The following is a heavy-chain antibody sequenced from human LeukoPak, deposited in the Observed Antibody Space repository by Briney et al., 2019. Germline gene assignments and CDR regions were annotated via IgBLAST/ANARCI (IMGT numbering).Heavy chain of an antibody. CDR1: GYTFTSYY. CDR2: INPSGGST. Sequence: ASVKVSCKASGYTFTSYYMHWVRQAPGQGLEWMGIINPSGGSTSYAQKFQGRVTMTRDTSTGTVYMELSSLRSEDTAVYYCARDGHIARRGSCYSLNYWGQGTLVTVSS. V-gene: IGHV1-46*01. CDR3: ARDGHIARRGSCYSLNY. D-gene: IGHD2-15*01. J-gene: IGHJ4*02.